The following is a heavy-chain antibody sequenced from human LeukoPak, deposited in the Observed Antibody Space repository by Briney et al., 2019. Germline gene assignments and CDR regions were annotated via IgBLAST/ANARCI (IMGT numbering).Heavy chain of an antibody. V-gene: IGHV3-7*01. CDR3: ARVSGSRLFDY. J-gene: IGHJ4*02. CDR1: GFTFSSYW. CDR2: IKQDGSEK. D-gene: IGHD1-26*01. Sequence: GGSLRLSCAASGFTFSSYWMSWVRQAPGKGLEWVANIKQDGSEKYYVDSVKGRFTISRDNAKSSLYLQMNSLRAEDTAVYYCARVSGSRLFDYWGQGTLVTVSS.